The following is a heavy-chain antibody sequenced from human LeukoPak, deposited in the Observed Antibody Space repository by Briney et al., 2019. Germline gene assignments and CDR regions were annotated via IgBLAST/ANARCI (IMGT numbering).Heavy chain of an antibody. CDR2: ISGSGGST. D-gene: IGHD2-8*01. J-gene: IGHJ4*02. CDR3: AKDRSCTNDICHGDFDY. V-gene: IGHV3-23*01. CDR1: GFTFSSYA. Sequence: GSLRLSCAASGFTFSSYAVSWVRQAPWKEVERLSSISGSGGSTYSADSVKGRFTISRDNSKNTLYLQMNSLRAEDTALYYCAKDRSCTNDICHGDFDYWGQGTLVTVSS.